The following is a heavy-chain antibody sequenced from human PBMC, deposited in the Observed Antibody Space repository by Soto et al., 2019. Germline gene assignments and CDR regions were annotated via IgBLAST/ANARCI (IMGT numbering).Heavy chain of an antibody. V-gene: IGHV2-5*02. D-gene: IGHD4-17*01. CDR1: GFSLTTSGVG. Sequence: QITLKESGPTLVKPTQTLTLTCSLSGFSLTTSGVGVGWIRQPPGKALEWLALIYWDDDKRYSPSLKSRLTITKDTSKNQVALTMTNMDPVDTATYYCAHFTTVTFYFDYWGQGTLVIVSS. CDR3: AHFTTVTFYFDY. J-gene: IGHJ4*02. CDR2: IYWDDDK.